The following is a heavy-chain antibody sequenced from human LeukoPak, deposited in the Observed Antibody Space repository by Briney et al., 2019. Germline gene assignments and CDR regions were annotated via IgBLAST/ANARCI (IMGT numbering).Heavy chain of an antibody. CDR2: IKSKSDGETR. V-gene: IGHV3-15*01. Sequence: GRSLRLSCAASGFSFSNAWMSWVRQAPGKGLEWVGRIKSKSDGETRDYAAPVRGRFAISRDDSKNTLFLLMNSLKTDDTAVYFCITDPGDYENFWGQGTLVTVSS. J-gene: IGHJ4*02. CDR3: ITDPGDYENF. CDR1: GFSFSNAW. D-gene: IGHD4-17*01.